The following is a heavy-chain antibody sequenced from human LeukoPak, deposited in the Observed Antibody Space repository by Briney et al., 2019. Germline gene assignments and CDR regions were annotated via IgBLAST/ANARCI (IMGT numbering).Heavy chain of an antibody. Sequence: PGGSLRLSCAASGFTVSSNYMSWVRQAPGKGLEWVSVIYSGGSTYYADSVKGRFTISRHNSKNTLYLQVNSLRAEDTAVYYCARGGAAHLAPSQFDPWGQGTLVTVSS. CDR3: ARGGAAHLAPSQFDP. CDR1: GFTVSSNY. J-gene: IGHJ5*02. D-gene: IGHD6-13*01. CDR2: IYSGGST. V-gene: IGHV3-53*04.